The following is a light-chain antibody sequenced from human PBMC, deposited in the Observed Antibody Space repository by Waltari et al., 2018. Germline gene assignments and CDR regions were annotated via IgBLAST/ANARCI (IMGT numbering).Light chain of an antibody. CDR1: QNLLDGNGYNY. J-gene: IGKJ3*01. CDR2: LGS. V-gene: IGKV2-28*01. Sequence: DIVMTQSPLSLLVTLGEPASISCRSSQNLLDGNGYNYLDWYVQKPGQSQQVLIYLGSNRASGVPDRISGSGSGTDFTLKISRVEADDVGIYYCLQALQVPATFGPGTRVEIK. CDR3: LQALQVPAT.